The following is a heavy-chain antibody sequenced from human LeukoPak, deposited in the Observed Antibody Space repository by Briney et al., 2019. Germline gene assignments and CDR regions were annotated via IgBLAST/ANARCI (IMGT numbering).Heavy chain of an antibody. CDR3: ARDRDTYYFDY. Sequence: GGSLRLSCAASGFTFSSYWMSWVRQAPGKGLEWGANIKQDGSEKYYVDSVKGRFTISRDNAKNSLYLQMNSLRAEDTAVYYCARDRDTYYFDYWGQGTLVTVSS. CDR1: GFTFSSYW. V-gene: IGHV3-7*03. CDR2: IKQDGSEK. J-gene: IGHJ4*02.